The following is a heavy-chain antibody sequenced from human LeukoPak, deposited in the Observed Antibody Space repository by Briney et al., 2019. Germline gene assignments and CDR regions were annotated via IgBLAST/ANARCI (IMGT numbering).Heavy chain of an antibody. J-gene: IGHJ6*02. Sequence: PSETLSLTCAVYGGSFSGYYWSWIRQPPGQGLEWIGEINHSANTNYNPSLKSRVTISVDTSKNQFSLKLSSVTAADTAVYYCAMGYNYDYSLDVWDQGTTVTVSS. V-gene: IGHV4-34*01. CDR1: GGSFSGYY. D-gene: IGHD1-1*01. CDR3: AMGYNYDYSLDV. CDR2: INHSANT.